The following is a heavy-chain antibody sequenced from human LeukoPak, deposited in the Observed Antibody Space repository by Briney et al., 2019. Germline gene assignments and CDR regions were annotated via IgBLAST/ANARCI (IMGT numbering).Heavy chain of an antibody. Sequence: PSETLSLTCGVHGVSISGYHWSWIRQSPGEALEWIGEIDPSGYTIYNPSLKSRVTMSVDTSKNQLSLTLTSLTAADTAIYYCARIRCGQTEHRCYNYWGRGALVTVSS. CDR2: IDPSGYT. D-gene: IGHD2-21*01. CDR3: ARIRCGQTEHRCYNY. V-gene: IGHV4-34*01. CDR1: GVSISGYH. J-gene: IGHJ4*02.